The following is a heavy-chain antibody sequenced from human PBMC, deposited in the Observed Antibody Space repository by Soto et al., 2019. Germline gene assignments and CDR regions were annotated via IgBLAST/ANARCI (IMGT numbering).Heavy chain of an antibody. CDR1: GGTFSSYT. V-gene: IGHV1-69*02. D-gene: IGHD5-12*01. J-gene: IGHJ5*02. CDR2: IIPILGIA. CDR3: GDGRCELSRNGYRGWFDP. Sequence: QVQLVQSGAEVKKPGSSVKVSCKASGGTFSSYTISWVRQAPGQGLEWMGRIIPILGIANYAQKFQGRVTIAADKSTSTAYMELSGLRSEDKALYYCGDGRCELSRNGYRGWFDPWGQGTLVTVSS.